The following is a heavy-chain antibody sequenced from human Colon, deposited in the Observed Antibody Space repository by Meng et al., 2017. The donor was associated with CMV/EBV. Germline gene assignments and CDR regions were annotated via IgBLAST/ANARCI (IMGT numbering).Heavy chain of an antibody. CDR2: ISPNNGNT. J-gene: IGHJ6*02. D-gene: IGHD2-2*01. Sequence: ASVKVSCKASGYTFTTYSIAWVRQVPGRGLEWMGLISPNNGNTKYAQRLQDRVSMTTDTSTRTAYMELRSLRSDDTAVYYCARVVVIPADYYTMDVWGPGTTVTVSS. CDR1: GYTFTTYS. CDR3: ARVVVIPADYYTMDV. V-gene: IGHV1-18*01.